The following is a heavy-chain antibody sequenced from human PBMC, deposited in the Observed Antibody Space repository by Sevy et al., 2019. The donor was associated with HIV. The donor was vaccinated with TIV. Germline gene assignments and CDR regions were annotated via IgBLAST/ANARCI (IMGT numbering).Heavy chain of an antibody. D-gene: IGHD5-18*01. CDR2: IYYIGNT. J-gene: IGHJ4*02. CDR1: GGSISSGGYY. V-gene: IGHV4-31*03. CDR3: AGIHRNYFDY. Sequence: SETLSLTCTVSGGSISSGGYYWSWIRQHPGKGLEWIGYIYYIGNTYYNPSLKSRVTISVDTSKNQFSLKLSSVTAADTAVYYCAGIHRNYFDYWGQGTLVTVSS.